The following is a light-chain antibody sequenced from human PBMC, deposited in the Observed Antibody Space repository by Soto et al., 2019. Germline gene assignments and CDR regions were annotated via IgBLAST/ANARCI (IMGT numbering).Light chain of an antibody. CDR3: QQYSNWPPAIT. V-gene: IGKV3-15*01. J-gene: IGKJ5*01. Sequence: EIVLQQSPATVSVSPGASAPLSCRAPETISTNLAWFQRKPGQPPRLLIYGSSTRATGVPDRFSGSGSGTEFTLIIRRLQSEDVALYYCQQYSNWPPAITVGQGKRLAIK. CDR2: GSS. CDR1: ETISTN.